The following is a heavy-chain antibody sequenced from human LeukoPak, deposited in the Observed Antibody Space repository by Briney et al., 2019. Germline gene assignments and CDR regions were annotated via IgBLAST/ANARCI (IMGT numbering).Heavy chain of an antibody. D-gene: IGHD3-9*01. CDR2: IYYSGST. J-gene: IGHJ4*02. CDR1: GGSISSDY. Sequence: SETLSLTCTVSGGSISSDYWSWIRQPPGKGLEWIGYIYYSGSTNYNPSLKSRVTISVDTSKNQFSLKLSSVTAADTAVYYCARGRYFDRVIFHYWGQGTLVTVSS. CDR3: ARGRYFDRVIFHY. V-gene: IGHV4-59*01.